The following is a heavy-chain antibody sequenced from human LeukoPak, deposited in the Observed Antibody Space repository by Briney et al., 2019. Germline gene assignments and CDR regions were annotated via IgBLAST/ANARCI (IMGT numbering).Heavy chain of an antibody. J-gene: IGHJ6*02. Sequence: ASVKVSCKASGGTFSSYAISWVRQAPGQGLEWMGGMIPIFGTANYAQKFQGRVTITADESTSTAYMELSSLRSEDTAVYYCAREGCSGGSCYSFFDSYYYYYGMDVWGQGTTVTVSS. CDR2: MIPIFGTA. CDR3: AREGCSGGSCYSFFDSYYYYYGMDV. V-gene: IGHV1-69*01. D-gene: IGHD2-15*01. CDR1: GGTFSSYA.